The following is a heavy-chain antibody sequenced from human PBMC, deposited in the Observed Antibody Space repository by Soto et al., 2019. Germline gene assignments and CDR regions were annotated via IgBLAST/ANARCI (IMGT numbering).Heavy chain of an antibody. CDR1: GFTFSSYS. CDR3: ARLTCSSTSCQTYYYYYYGMDV. J-gene: IGHJ6*02. D-gene: IGHD2-2*01. CDR2: ISSSSSYI. V-gene: IGHV3-21*01. Sequence: KTGGSLRLSCAASGFTFSSYSMNWVRQAPGKGLEWVSSISSSSSYIYYADSVKGRFTISRDNAKNSPYLQMNSLRAEDTAVYYCARLTCSSTSCQTYYYYYYGMDVWGQGTTVTVSS.